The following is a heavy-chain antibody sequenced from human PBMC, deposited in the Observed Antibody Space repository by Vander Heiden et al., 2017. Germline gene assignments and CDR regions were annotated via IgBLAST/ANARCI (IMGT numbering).Heavy chain of an antibody. CDR3: ARGRRRLRLNNAFDM. CDR1: GGSFSDYY. D-gene: IGHD4-17*01. Sequence: QVQLQQWGAGLLKPSETLSLTCAVYGGSFSDYYWSWIRQPPGKGLEWIGEIFHSGSTNYNPSLKSRVTISVDTSKNQFYLKLSSVTAADTAVFYCARGRRRLRLNNAFDMWGQGTMVTVSS. V-gene: IGHV4-34*01. CDR2: IFHSGST. J-gene: IGHJ3*02.